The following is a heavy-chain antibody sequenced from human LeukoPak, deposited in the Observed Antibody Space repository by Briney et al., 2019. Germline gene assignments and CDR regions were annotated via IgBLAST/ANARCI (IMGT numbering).Heavy chain of an antibody. CDR1: GFTFSSYV. J-gene: IGHJ6*03. Sequence: AGGSLRLSCAASGFTFSSYVMHWVRQAPGKGLEWVAIISYDGSNEYYADSVKGRFTISRDNSKNTLLLEMNNLRADDTAIYYCARISGSGSNYYYYYMDVWGKGTTVTISS. V-gene: IGHV3-30*04. CDR2: ISYDGSNE. CDR3: ARISGSGSNYYYYYMDV. D-gene: IGHD3-10*01.